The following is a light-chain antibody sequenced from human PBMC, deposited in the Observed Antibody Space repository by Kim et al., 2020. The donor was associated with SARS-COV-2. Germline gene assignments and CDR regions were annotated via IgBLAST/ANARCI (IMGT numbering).Light chain of an antibody. CDR1: SSDVGGYNY. V-gene: IGLV2-14*03. J-gene: IGLJ3*02. CDR2: DVS. CDR3: SSYTSSSTWV. Sequence: SALTQPPSVSGSPGQSITISCTGTSSDVGGYNYVSWYQQHPGKAPKLMIYDVSNRPSGVSNRFSGSKSGNTASLTISGLQAEDEADYYCSSYTSSSTWVFGGGTQLTVL.